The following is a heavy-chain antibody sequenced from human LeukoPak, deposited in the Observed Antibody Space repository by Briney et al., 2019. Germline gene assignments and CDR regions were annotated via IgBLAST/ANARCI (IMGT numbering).Heavy chain of an antibody. CDR2: IYYSGST. D-gene: IGHD3-3*02. J-gene: IGHJ4*02. Sequence: SETLSLTCTVSGGSISSSSYYWGWIRQPPGKGLEWIGSIYYSGSTYYNPSLKSRVTISVDTSKNQFSLKLSSVTAADTAVYYCASPSIGPFDYWGQGALVTVSS. CDR1: GGSISSSSYY. V-gene: IGHV4-39*01. CDR3: ASPSIGPFDY.